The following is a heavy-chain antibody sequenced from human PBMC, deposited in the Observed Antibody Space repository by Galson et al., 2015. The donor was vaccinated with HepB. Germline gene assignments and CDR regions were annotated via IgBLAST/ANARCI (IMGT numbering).Heavy chain of an antibody. Sequence: CAISGDSVSTNIVAWNWIRQSPARGLERPGRTYYRSKWYNDYAVSVQSRITINPDTSRNQFSLQLNSVTPEDTGVYYCTSVRHLARGMDVWGQGTTVTVSS. CDR3: TSVRHLARGMDV. D-gene: IGHD5-12*01. CDR1: GDSVSTNIVA. J-gene: IGHJ6*02. CDR2: TYYRSKWYN. V-gene: IGHV6-1*01.